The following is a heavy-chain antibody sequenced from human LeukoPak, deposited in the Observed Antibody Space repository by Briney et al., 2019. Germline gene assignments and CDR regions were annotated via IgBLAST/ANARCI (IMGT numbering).Heavy chain of an antibody. V-gene: IGHV3-66*02. Sequence: GGSLRLSCAASGFTVSGNYMSWFRQAPGKGLEWVSLIYSGGDTYYADSVKGRFTISRDNSQNTLYLQMNNLRPDDTAVYYCATRYCSGTSCFRGAFDVWGQGTMVTVSS. CDR3: ATRYCSGTSCFRGAFDV. D-gene: IGHD2-2*01. J-gene: IGHJ3*01. CDR2: IYSGGDT. CDR1: GFTVSGNY.